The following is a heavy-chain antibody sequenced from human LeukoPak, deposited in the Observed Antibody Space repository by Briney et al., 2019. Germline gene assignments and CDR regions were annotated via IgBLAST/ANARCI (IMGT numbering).Heavy chain of an antibody. Sequence: GASVKVSCKASGYTFTGYYIHWVRQAPGQGLEWMGWINPNSGGTNYAQKFQGRVTMTRDTSISTAYMELSRLRSDDTAVYYCARAGEIAAAGTLYNWVDPWGQGTLVTVSS. CDR1: GYTFTGYY. CDR3: ARAGEIAAAGTLYNWVDP. J-gene: IGHJ5*02. V-gene: IGHV1-2*02. D-gene: IGHD6-13*01. CDR2: INPNSGGT.